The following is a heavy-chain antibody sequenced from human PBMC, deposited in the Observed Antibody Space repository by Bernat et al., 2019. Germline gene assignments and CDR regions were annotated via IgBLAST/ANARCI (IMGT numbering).Heavy chain of an antibody. D-gene: IGHD1-26*01. CDR2: INSDGSST. Sequence: VQLVESGGGVVQPGRSLRLSCAASGFTFSSYWMHWVRQAPGKGLVWVSRINSDGSSTSYADSVKGRFTISRDNAKNTLYLQMNSLRAEDTAVYYCASFEWELLFDYWGQGTLVTVSS. CDR3: ASFEWELLFDY. CDR1: GFTFSSYW. V-gene: IGHV3-74*02. J-gene: IGHJ4*02.